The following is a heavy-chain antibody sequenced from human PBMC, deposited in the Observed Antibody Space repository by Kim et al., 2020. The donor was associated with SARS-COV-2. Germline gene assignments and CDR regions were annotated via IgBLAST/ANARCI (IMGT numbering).Heavy chain of an antibody. CDR2: IWYDGSNK. CDR3: ARDWFKWQVRDPNHIGKSDY. CDR1: GFTFSSYG. D-gene: IGHD6-19*01. V-gene: IGHV3-33*01. Sequence: GGSLRLSCAASGFTFSSYGMHWVRQAPGKGLEWVAVIWYDGSNKYYADSVKGRFTISRDNSKNTLYLQMNSLRAEDTAVYYCARDWFKWQVRDPNHIGKSDYWGQGTLVTVSS. J-gene: IGHJ4*02.